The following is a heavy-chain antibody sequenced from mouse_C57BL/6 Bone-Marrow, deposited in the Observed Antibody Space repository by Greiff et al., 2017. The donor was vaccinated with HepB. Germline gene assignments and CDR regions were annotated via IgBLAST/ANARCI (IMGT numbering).Heavy chain of an antibody. V-gene: IGHV1-55*01. CDR3: ARSDYYGSSRWYFDV. J-gene: IGHJ1*03. Sequence: VQLQQPGAELVKPGASVKMSCKASGYTFTSYWITWVKQRPGQGLEWLGDIYPGSGSTNYNEKFKSKATLTVDTSSSTAYMQLSSLTSEDSAVYYCARSDYYGSSRWYFDVWGTGTTVTVSS. D-gene: IGHD1-1*01. CDR1: GYTFTSYW. CDR2: IYPGSGST.